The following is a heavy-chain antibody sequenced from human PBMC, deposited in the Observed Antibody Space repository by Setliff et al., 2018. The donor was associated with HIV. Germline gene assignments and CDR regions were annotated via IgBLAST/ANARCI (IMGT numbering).Heavy chain of an antibody. CDR1: GFTVSSNY. J-gene: IGHJ3*01. V-gene: IGHV3-53*01. D-gene: IGHD1-26*01. CDR3: ARAPSGGWWEGGVAFDV. Sequence: PGGSLRLSCAASGFTVSSNYMSWVRQAPGKGLERVSVIYSGGTTYYADSVKGRFTVSRDNAKTSLSLQMNSLRAEDTALYFCARAPSGGWWEGGVAFDVWGHGTMVTVSS. CDR2: IYSGGTT.